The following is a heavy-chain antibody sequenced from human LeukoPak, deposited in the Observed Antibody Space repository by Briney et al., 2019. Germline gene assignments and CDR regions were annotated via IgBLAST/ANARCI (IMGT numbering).Heavy chain of an antibody. CDR1: EFTFSSYS. D-gene: IGHD3-16*01. Sequence: TGGSLRLSCAASEFTFSSYSMNWVRQAPGKGLEWVSYITNSGNSKSYADSVKGRFTISRDNTKNSLYLQMNGLRAEDTAVYYCARHYGPWGQGTLVTVSS. CDR2: ITNSGNSK. J-gene: IGHJ4*02. V-gene: IGHV3-48*01. CDR3: ARHYGP.